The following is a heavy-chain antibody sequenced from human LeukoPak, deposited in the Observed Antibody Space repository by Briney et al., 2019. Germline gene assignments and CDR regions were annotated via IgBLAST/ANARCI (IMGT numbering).Heavy chain of an antibody. V-gene: IGHV4-31*03. D-gene: IGHD6-19*01. CDR3: ARVGYSSGWYNWFDP. CDR1: GGSISSGGYY. J-gene: IGHJ5*02. CDR2: IYYSGST. Sequence: SQTLSLTCTVSGGSISSGGYYWSWIRQHPGKGLEWIGYIYYSGSTNYNPSLKSRVTISVDTSKNQFSLKLSSVTAADTAVYYCARVGYSSGWYNWFDPWGQGTLVTVSS.